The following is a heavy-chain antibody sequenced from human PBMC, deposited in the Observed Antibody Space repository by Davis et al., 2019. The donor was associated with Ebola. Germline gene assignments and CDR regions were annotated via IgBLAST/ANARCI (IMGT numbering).Heavy chain of an antibody. Sequence: SETLSLTCAVSGGSISSGNYYWSWIRQHPGKGLEWIGYIYDSGNTYYNPSLKSRVTISVDTSKNQFSLKLSSVTAADTAVYYCARDPGSTKGNFDLWGRGTLVTVSS. CDR2: IYDSGNT. CDR3: ARDPGSTKGNFDL. V-gene: IGHV4-31*11. J-gene: IGHJ2*01. CDR1: GGSISSGNYY. D-gene: IGHD3-10*01.